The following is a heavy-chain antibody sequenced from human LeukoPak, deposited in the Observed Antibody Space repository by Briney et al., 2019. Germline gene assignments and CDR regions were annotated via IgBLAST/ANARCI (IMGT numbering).Heavy chain of an antibody. CDR3: AREGYCSSTSCYGNWFDP. CDR2: IYYSGST. Sequence: SETLTLTCTVSGGSISSGGYYWSWIRQHPGKGLEWIGYIYYSGSTYYNPSLKSRVTISVDTSKNQFSLKLSSVTAADTAVYYCAREGYCSSTSCYGNWFDPWGQGTLVTVSS. D-gene: IGHD2-2*01. J-gene: IGHJ5*02. V-gene: IGHV4-31*03. CDR1: GGSISSGGYY.